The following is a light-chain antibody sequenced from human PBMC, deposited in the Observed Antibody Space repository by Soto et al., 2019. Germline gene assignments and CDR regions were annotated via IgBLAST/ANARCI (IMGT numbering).Light chain of an antibody. V-gene: IGKV1-5*01. CDR1: QSISSW. CDR2: DAS. J-gene: IGKJ1*01. Sequence: DMQMTQSPSTLSASVGDRVTITCWASQSISSWLAWYQQKPGKAPKLLSYDASSLESRVPSRFSGSGSETEFTLTITSLQPDDFATYYCQQYNSYPGTFGQGTKVDIK. CDR3: QQYNSYPGT.